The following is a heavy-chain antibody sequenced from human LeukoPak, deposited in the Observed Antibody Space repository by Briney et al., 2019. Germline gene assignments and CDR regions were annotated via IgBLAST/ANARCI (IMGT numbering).Heavy chain of an antibody. D-gene: IGHD3-10*01. J-gene: IGHJ6*04. Sequence: SVKVSCKASGGTFSSYAISWVRQAPGQGLEWMGGIIPIFGTANYAQKFQGRVTITADKSTSTAYMELSSLRSEDTAVYYCARDQGVPPQAWIGELSATPPYYGMDVWGKGTTVTVSS. V-gene: IGHV1-69*06. CDR2: IIPIFGTA. CDR1: GGTFSSYA. CDR3: ARDQGVPPQAWIGELSATPPYYGMDV.